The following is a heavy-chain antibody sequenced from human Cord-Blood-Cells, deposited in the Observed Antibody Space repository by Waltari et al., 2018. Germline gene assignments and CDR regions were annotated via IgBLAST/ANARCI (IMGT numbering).Heavy chain of an antibody. J-gene: IGHJ6*03. CDR1: GGSISSYY. CDR3: ARDKGGVGATYYYYYMDV. CDR2: IYTSGST. V-gene: IGHV4-4*07. D-gene: IGHD1-26*01. Sequence: QVQLQESGPGLVKPSETLSLTCTVSGGSISSYYWIWIRQPAGKGLEWIGRIYTSGSTNYNPSLKSRVTMSVDTSKNQFSLKLSSVTAADTAVYYCARDKGGVGATYYYYYMDVWGKGTTVTVSS.